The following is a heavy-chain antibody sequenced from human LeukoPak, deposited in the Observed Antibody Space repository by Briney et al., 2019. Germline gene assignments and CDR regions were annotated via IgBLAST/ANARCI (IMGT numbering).Heavy chain of an antibody. CDR3: ARDFVWGSYYYYYMDV. CDR1: GGSISSYY. CDR2: IYTSGST. V-gene: IGHV4-4*07. J-gene: IGHJ6*03. D-gene: IGHD2-8*01. Sequence: SETLSLTCTVSGGSISSYYWSWIRQPAGKGLEWIGRIYTSGSTNYNPSLKSRVTMSVDTSKNQFPLKLSSVTAADTAVYYCARDFVWGSYYYYYMDVWGKGTTVTVSS.